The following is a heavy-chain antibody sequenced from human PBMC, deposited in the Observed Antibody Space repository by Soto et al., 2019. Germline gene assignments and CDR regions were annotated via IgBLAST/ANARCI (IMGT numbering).Heavy chain of an antibody. CDR1: GYTFTSYD. Sequence: ASGEGPCKASGYTFTSYDINWVRQATGQGLEWMGWMNPNSGNTGYAQKFQGRVTMTRNTSISTAYMELSSLRSEDTAVYYCARGSFLNYDILTGYLVYWGQGTLVTVSS. J-gene: IGHJ4*02. D-gene: IGHD3-9*01. CDR3: ARGSFLNYDILTGYLVY. V-gene: IGHV1-8*01. CDR2: MNPNSGNT.